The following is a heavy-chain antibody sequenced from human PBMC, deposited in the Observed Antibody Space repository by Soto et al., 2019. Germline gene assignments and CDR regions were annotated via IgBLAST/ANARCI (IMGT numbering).Heavy chain of an antibody. D-gene: IGHD3-22*01. V-gene: IGHV1-2*02. CDR3: ARDRAHYYDSSGYYVYYYYGMDV. J-gene: IGHJ6*02. CDR1: GYTFTGYY. CDR2: INPNSGGT. Sequence: SLKVSCKASGYTFTGYYMHWVRQAPGQGLEWMGWINPNSGGTNYAQKFQGRVTMTRDTSISTAYMELSRLRSDDTAVYYCARDRAHYYDSSGYYVYYYYGMDVWGQGTTVTVS.